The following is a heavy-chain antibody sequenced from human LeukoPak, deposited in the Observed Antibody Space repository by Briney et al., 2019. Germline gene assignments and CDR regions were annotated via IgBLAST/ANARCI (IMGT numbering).Heavy chain of an antibody. Sequence: ASVKVSCKASGCTFTSYYMHWVRQAPGQGLEWMGIINPSGGSTSYAQKFQGRVTMTRDMSTSTVYMELSSLRSEDTAVYYCASGRYPGRYYYYMDVWGKGTTVTVSS. CDR1: GCTFTSYY. CDR2: INPSGGST. CDR3: ASGRYPGRYYYYMDV. V-gene: IGHV1-46*01. J-gene: IGHJ6*03. D-gene: IGHD3-9*01.